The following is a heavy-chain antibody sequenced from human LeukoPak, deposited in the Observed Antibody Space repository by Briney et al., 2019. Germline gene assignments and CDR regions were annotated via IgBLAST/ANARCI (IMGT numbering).Heavy chain of an antibody. CDR2: ISAYNGNT. Sequence: ASVKVSCKASGHTFTSCGISWVRQATGQGLEWMGWISAYNGNTNYAQKLQGRVTMTTDTSTSTAYMELRSLRSDDTAVYYCARDLRDSSGYYGYYFDYWGQGTLVTVSS. D-gene: IGHD3-22*01. CDR3: ARDLRDSSGYYGYYFDY. CDR1: GHTFTSCG. J-gene: IGHJ4*02. V-gene: IGHV1-18*01.